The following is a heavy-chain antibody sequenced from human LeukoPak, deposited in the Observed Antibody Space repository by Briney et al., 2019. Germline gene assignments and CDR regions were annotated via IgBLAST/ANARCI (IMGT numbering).Heavy chain of an antibody. J-gene: IGHJ6*03. CDR2: IIPILGTA. CDR3: ARAQTTMAYYYYYYMDV. CDR1: GGTFSIYA. Sequence: ASVTVSFTSSGGTFSIYAISWVRQAPGQGLEWMGGIIPILGTANYAQKFQGRVTITADKSTSTAYMEQSSLRSEDTAVYYCARAQTTMAYYYYYYMDVWGKVITVTVSS. V-gene: IGHV1-69*06. D-gene: IGHD5-18*01.